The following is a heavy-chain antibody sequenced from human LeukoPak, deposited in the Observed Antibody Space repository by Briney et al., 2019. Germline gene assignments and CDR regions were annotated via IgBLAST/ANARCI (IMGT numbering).Heavy chain of an antibody. CDR2: LSDGGPSS. J-gene: IGHJ4*01. D-gene: IGHD5-18*01. V-gene: IGHV3-23*01. CDR1: GFTFSSYA. CDR3: AFSPLGFNYCYVY. Sequence: GRSLRLPCAASGFTFSSYAMNWVRQAPGKGLEWVSSLSDGGPSSFYADSVKGRFTIYRDDSQNILYLQMNNLRADDTALYYCAFSPLGFNYCYVYWGKGTLVTVSS.